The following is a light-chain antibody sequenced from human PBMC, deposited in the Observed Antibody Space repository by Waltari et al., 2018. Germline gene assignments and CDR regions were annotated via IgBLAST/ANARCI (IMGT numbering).Light chain of an antibody. CDR1: RLGTNS. CDR3: QVWDPSSDHVV. J-gene: IGLJ2*01. Sequence: SYVLSQPPSVSVDPGQTATITCGGYRLGTNSVHWYRQKAGQTPLMVMSYDNDRPSGIPDRFSGSKSGNTATLTISRVGAGDEADYFCQVWDPSSDHVVFGGGTKLTVL. CDR2: YDN. V-gene: IGLV3-21*02.